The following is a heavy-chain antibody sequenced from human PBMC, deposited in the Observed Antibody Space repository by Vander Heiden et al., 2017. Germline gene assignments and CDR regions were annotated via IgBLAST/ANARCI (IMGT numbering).Heavy chain of an antibody. Sequence: QLLLRVSAPALVTPLATLSLKCSLSGVSVTSGDYYWSWIRQAPGKGLEWLGQTANDGNTYYSPSPSLKSRLTIYMDTAKNEVSLSLELVTAADTAVYYCSKNDYWGQGILVTVSS. V-gene: IGHV4-61*08. CDR3: SKNDY. CDR1: GVSVTSGDYY. CDR2: TANDGNT. J-gene: IGHJ4*02.